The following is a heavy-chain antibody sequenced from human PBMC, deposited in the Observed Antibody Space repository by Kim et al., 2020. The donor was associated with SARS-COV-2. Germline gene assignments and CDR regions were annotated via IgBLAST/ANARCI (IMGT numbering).Heavy chain of an antibody. J-gene: IGHJ4*02. CDR1: GGTFSSYA. D-gene: IGHD1-26*01. Sequence: SVKVSCKASGGTFSSYAISWVRQAPGQGLEWMGGIIPILGTANYAQKFQGRVTITADESTSTAYMELSSLRSEDTAVYYCAGSEGGGSHPLRPWGQGTLITVSS. CDR3: AGSEGGGSHPLRP. V-gene: IGHV1-69*13. CDR2: IIPILGTA.